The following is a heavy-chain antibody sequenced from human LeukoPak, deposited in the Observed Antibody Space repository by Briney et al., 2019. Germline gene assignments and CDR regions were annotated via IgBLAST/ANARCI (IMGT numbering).Heavy chain of an antibody. CDR3: ARAGMGRSSWKMYYFDY. Sequence: PSETLSLTCAVYGGSFSGYYWSWIRQPPGKGLEWIGEINHSGSTNYNPSLKSRVTISVDTSKNQFSLKLSSVTAADTAVYYCARAGMGRSSWKMYYFDYWGQGTLVTVSS. J-gene: IGHJ4*02. CDR2: INHSGST. CDR1: GGSFSGYY. V-gene: IGHV4-34*01. D-gene: IGHD6-13*01.